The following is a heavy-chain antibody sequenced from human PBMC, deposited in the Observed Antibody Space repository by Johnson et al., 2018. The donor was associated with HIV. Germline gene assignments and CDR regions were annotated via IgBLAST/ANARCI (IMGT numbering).Heavy chain of an antibody. CDR3: ARVRYSSGWPIYAFDI. D-gene: IGHD6-19*01. J-gene: IGHJ3*02. CDR1: GFTFTDYY. Sequence: QVQLVESGGSLVKPGGSMRLSCAASGFTFTDYYMTWIRQAPGKGLEWVSHISTSGGGIYYADSVKGRFTISRDNARNSLYLQMNRLRAEDTAVYYCARVRYSSGWPIYAFDIWGQGTVVIVSS. CDR2: ISTSGGGI. V-gene: IGHV3-11*04.